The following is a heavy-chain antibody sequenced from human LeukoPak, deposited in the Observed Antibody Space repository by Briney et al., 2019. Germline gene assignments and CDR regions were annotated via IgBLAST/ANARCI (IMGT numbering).Heavy chain of an antibody. Sequence: SVKVSCKASGGTFSSYVLSWVRQAPGHGLEWVGGNIPIFGAPNYAQKFQGRVTITADESTSTAYMELSSLRSEDTAVYYCARCYDLWSGYYRWLDPWGQGTLVTVSS. D-gene: IGHD3-3*01. J-gene: IGHJ5*02. CDR3: ARCYDLWSGYYRWLDP. CDR1: GGTFSSYV. CDR2: NIPIFGAP. V-gene: IGHV1-69*13.